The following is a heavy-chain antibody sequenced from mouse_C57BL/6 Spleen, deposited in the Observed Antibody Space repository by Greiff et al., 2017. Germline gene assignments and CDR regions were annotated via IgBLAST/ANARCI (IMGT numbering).Heavy chain of an antibody. CDR3: ARRRPYWYFDV. CDR1: GYTFTSYW. CDR2: IDPSDSYT. V-gene: IGHV1-69*01. Sequence: QVQLQQPGAELVMPGASVKLSCKASGYTFTSYWMHWVKQRPGQGLEWIGEIDPSDSYTNYNQKFKGKSTLTVDKSSSTAYMQLSSLTSEDSAVYYCARRRPYWYFDVWGKGTTVTVSS. J-gene: IGHJ1*03.